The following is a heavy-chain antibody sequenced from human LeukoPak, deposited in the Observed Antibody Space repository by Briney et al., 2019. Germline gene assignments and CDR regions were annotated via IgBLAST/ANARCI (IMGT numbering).Heavy chain of an antibody. Sequence: PGGSLRLSCAASGFTFSSYSMNWVRQAPGKGLEWVSSISRSSSYIYYADSVKGRFTISRDNAKNSLYLQMNSLRAEDTAVYYCASIAAAGTGNWFDPWGQGTLVTVSS. CDR1: GFTFSSYS. J-gene: IGHJ5*02. D-gene: IGHD6-13*01. CDR2: ISRSSSYI. V-gene: IGHV3-21*01. CDR3: ASIAAAGTGNWFDP.